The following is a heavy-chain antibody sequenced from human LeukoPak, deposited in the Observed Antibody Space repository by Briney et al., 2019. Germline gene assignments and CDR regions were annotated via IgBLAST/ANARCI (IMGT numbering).Heavy chain of an antibody. Sequence: PGGSLRLSCAASGFTFSSYAMSWVRQAPGKGLEWVSAISGSGGSTYYADSVKGRFTISRDNSKNTLYLQTNSLRAEDTAVYYCAKDSWSSSWYSFDYWGQGTLVTVSS. J-gene: IGHJ4*02. CDR1: GFTFSSYA. CDR3: AKDSWSSSWYSFDY. D-gene: IGHD6-13*01. CDR2: ISGSGGST. V-gene: IGHV3-23*01.